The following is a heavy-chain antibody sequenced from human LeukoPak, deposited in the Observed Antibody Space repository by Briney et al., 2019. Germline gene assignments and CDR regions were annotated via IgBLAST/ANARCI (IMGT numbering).Heavy chain of an antibody. CDR2: ITRDGGSS. Sequence: GGSLRLSCAASGFTFNEYTMHWVRQAPGKGLEWVSLITRDGGSSFYADSVKGRFTISRDNAKDSLYLQMNSLRAEDTAVYYCARDPGSGYEEHFDYWGQGTLVTVSS. CDR1: GFTFNEYT. CDR3: ARDPGSGYEEHFDY. J-gene: IGHJ4*02. D-gene: IGHD5-12*01. V-gene: IGHV3-43*01.